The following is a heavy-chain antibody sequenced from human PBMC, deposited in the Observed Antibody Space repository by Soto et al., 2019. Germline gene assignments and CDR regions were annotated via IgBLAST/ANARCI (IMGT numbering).Heavy chain of an antibody. V-gene: IGHV4-39*01. CDR3: ARRDYYDSSGLPAVYFDY. D-gene: IGHD3-22*01. J-gene: IGHJ4*02. CDR1: GGSTSSSSYY. Sequence: SDTLSLTCTVSGGSTSSSSYYWGWIRQPPGKGLEWIGSIYYSGSTYYNPSLKSRVTISVDTSKNQFSLKLSSVTAADTAVYYCARRDYYDSSGLPAVYFDYWGQGTLVTVSS. CDR2: IYYSGST.